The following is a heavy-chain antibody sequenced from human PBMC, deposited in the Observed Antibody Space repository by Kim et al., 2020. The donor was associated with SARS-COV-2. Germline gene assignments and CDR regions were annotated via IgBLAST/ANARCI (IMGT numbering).Heavy chain of an antibody. D-gene: IGHD3-16*01. CDR3: LGGFYFYY. J-gene: IGHJ4*02. V-gene: IGHV1-3*01. CDR1: GHIFTRDS. Sequence: ASVKVSCKTSGHIFTRDSIHWVRHAPGQGLEWMGGIDCGNGNTIYSQKFQGRVTFTTDTSASTAYMELSFLRSEDSAVYYCLGGFYFYYWGQGTLVTVSS. CDR2: IDCGNGNT.